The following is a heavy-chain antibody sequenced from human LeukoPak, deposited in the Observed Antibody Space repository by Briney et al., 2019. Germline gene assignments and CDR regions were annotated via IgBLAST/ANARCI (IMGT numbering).Heavy chain of an antibody. J-gene: IGHJ6*02. D-gene: IGHD2-2*01. Sequence: SVKVSCKASGYTFTSYGISWVRQAPGQGLEWMGGIIPIFGTANYAQKFQGRVTITADESTSTAYMEPSSLRSEDTAVCYCARGGIVVVPDPGDYYYGMDAWGQGTTVTVSS. CDR1: GYTFTSYG. V-gene: IGHV1-69*13. CDR2: IIPIFGTA. CDR3: ARGGIVVVPDPGDYYYGMDA.